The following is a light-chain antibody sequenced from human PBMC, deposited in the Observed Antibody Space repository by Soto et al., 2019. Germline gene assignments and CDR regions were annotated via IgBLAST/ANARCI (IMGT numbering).Light chain of an antibody. V-gene: IGKV3D-15*01. J-gene: IGKJ1*01. Sequence: IVMTQSPDTLSVSPGERATLSCRASQSVSSNLAWYQQKPGQAPRLLIYGTSTRATGTPARFSGSGSGTDFPLTISSLQSEDFAVYYCQQYNNLWTFGQGTKVEIK. CDR1: QSVSSN. CDR2: GTS. CDR3: QQYNNLWT.